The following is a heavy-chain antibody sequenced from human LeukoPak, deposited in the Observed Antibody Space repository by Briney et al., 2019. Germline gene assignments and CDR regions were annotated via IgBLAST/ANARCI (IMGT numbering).Heavy chain of an antibody. D-gene: IGHD3-22*01. CDR3: ARGRGDSSGYYDRAFDY. Sequence: SETLSLTCTVSGGSISRGDYYWSWIRQPPGKGLEWIGYIYYSGSTYYNPSLKSRVTISVDTSKNQFSLKLSSVTAADTAVYYCARGRGDSSGYYDRAFDYWGQGTLVTVSS. CDR1: GGSISRGDYY. V-gene: IGHV4-30-4*01. CDR2: IYYSGST. J-gene: IGHJ4*02.